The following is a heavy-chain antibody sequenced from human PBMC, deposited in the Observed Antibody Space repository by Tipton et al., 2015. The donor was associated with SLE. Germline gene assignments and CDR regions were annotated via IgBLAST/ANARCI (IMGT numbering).Heavy chain of an antibody. CDR1: GYTFTSYG. CDR3: ARGLGVPPRTFDI. J-gene: IGHJ3*02. Sequence: QSGPEAKKPGASVKVSCKASGYTFTSYGINWVRQATGQGLEWMGWMNPNSGNTGYAQKFQGRVTITRNTSISTAHMELSSLRSEDTAVYYCARGLGVPPRTFDIWGQGTMVTVSS. V-gene: IGHV1-8*03. D-gene: IGHD3-16*01. CDR2: MNPNSGNT.